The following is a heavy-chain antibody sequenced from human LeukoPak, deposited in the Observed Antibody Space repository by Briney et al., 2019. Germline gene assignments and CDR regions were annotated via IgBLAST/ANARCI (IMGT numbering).Heavy chain of an antibody. J-gene: IGHJ4*02. CDR2: IYYSGST. Sequence: SETLSLTCTVSGGSISSYYWSWIRQPPGKGLEWIGYIYYSGSTNYNPSLKSRVTISVDTSKNQFSLKLSSVTAADTAVYYCATAPSSSGWNYSDYWGQGTLVTVSS. D-gene: IGHD6-19*01. CDR1: GGSISSYY. V-gene: IGHV4-59*01. CDR3: ATAPSSSGWNYSDY.